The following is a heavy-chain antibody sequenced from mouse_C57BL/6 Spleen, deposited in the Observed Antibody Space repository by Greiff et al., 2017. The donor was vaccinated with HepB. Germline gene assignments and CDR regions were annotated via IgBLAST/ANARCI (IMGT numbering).Heavy chain of an antibody. Sequence: EVKLMESGGGLVQPGGSLKLSCAASGFTFSDYYMYWVRQTPEKRLEWVAYISNGGGSTYYPDTVKGRFTISRDNAKNTLYLQMSRLKSEDTAMYYCARGGTAQAKGYFDYWGQGTTLTVSS. J-gene: IGHJ2*01. D-gene: IGHD3-2*02. CDR2: ISNGGGST. V-gene: IGHV5-12*01. CDR3: ARGGTAQAKGYFDY. CDR1: GFTFSDYY.